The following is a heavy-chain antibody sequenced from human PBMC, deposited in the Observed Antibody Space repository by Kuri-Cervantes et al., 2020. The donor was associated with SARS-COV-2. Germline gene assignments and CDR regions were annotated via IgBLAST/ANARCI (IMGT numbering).Heavy chain of an antibody. Sequence: KVSCKGSGYSFTSYWIGWVRQMPGKGLEWMGIIYPGDSDTRYSPSFQGQVTISADKSISTAYLQWSSLKASDTAMYYCARHISRGWEYSDYWGQGILVTVSS. CDR2: IYPGDSDT. V-gene: IGHV5-51*01. CDR3: ARHISRGWEYSDY. D-gene: IGHD1-26*01. CDR1: GYSFTSYW. J-gene: IGHJ4*02.